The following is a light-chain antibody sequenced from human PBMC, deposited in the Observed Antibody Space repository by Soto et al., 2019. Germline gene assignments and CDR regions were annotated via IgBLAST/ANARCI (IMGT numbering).Light chain of an antibody. CDR2: EVS. J-gene: IGLJ2*01. CDR3: SSYTSTSTRVV. V-gene: IGLV2-14*01. CDR1: SSDVGGYNH. Sequence: QSVLTQPASVSGSPGQSISISCTGSSSDVGGYNHVSWYQQHPGKAPKLLIYEVSNWPSGVSSRFSGSKSANTASLTISGLQAEDEADYYCSSYTSTSTRVVFGGGTKLTVL.